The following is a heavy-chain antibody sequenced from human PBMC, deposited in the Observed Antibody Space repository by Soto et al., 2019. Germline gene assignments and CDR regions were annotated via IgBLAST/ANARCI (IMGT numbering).Heavy chain of an antibody. CDR1: GYTFTSYD. D-gene: IGHD3-10*01. CDR2: MNPNSGNT. Sequence: ASVKVSCKASGYTFTSYDINWVRQATGQRLEWMGWMNPNSGNTGYAQKFQGRVTMTRNTSISTAYMELSSLRSEDTAVYYCARGLDRALRIRGVFGRGAFDIWGQGTMVTVSS. J-gene: IGHJ3*02. V-gene: IGHV1-8*01. CDR3: ARGLDRALRIRGVFGRGAFDI.